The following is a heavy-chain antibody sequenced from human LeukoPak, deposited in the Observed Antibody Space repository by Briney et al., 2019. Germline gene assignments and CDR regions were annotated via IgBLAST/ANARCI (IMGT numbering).Heavy chain of an antibody. CDR2: IWYDGNKK. CDR3: AKGHSESYYAYYMDV. V-gene: IGHV3-30*02. J-gene: IGHJ6*03. D-gene: IGHD1-26*01. CDR1: GFTFSSFG. Sequence: GGSLRLSCAASGFTFSSFGMHWVRQAPGKGLEWVTFIWYDGNKKYYADSVKGRFTISRDNSKNTLYLQMNSLRSEDTAVYYCAKGHSESYYAYYMDVSTKGTAVSVS.